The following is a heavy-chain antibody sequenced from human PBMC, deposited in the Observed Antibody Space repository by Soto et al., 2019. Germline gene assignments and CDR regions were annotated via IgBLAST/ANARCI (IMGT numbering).Heavy chain of an antibody. J-gene: IGHJ4*02. Sequence: ESLKISCKGSGYSFTSYWISWVRQMPGKGLEWMGRIDPSDSYTNYSPSFQGHVTISADKSISTAYLQWSSLKASDTAMYYCARHPPAYDSSRYGFDYWGQGTLVTVSS. CDR2: IDPSDSYT. V-gene: IGHV5-10-1*01. CDR3: ARHPPAYDSSRYGFDY. CDR1: GYSFTSYW. D-gene: IGHD3-22*01.